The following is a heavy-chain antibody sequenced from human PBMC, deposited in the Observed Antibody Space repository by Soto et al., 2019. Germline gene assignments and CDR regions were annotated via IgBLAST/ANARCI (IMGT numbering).Heavy chain of an antibody. J-gene: IGHJ4*02. D-gene: IGHD5-12*01. CDR3: ARDEGEYSGYDWGVDY. Sequence: GESLKISCAASGFTFSSFGMSWVRQTPGQGLEWVSAISGSGGTTYYADYVKGRFTISRDNSNNTMFLQMNSLRVDDTAVYYCARDEGEYSGYDWGVDYWGQGTLVTVSS. CDR1: GFTFSSFG. V-gene: IGHV3-23*01. CDR2: ISGSGGTT.